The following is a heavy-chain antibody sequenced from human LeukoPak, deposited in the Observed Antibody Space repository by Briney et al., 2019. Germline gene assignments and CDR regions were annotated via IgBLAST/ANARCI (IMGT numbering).Heavy chain of an antibody. D-gene: IGHD5-12*01. CDR2: IWDDGITK. CDR3: ARGKASGGYSGYGLDAFDI. J-gene: IGHJ3*02. Sequence: GGSLRLSCAGAGFTFSNYGMHWVRQAPGKGLEWVAVIWDDGITKHYADSVKGRFTISRDNSKNTLYLQMNSLRAEDTAVYYCARGKASGGYSGYGLDAFDIWGQGTMVTVSS. CDR1: GFTFSNYG. V-gene: IGHV3-33*08.